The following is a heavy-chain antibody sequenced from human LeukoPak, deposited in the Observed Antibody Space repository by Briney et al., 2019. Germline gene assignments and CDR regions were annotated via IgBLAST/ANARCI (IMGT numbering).Heavy chain of an antibody. J-gene: IGHJ4*02. CDR3: TRDKYSSGWYSDY. Sequence: GGSLRLSCAASGFTFSDYYMSWIRQAPGKGLERVSYISSRGTTAYYADSVKGRFTISRDNAKNSLYLQVNSLRAEDTAVYYCTRDKYSSGWYSDYWGQGTLVTVSS. CDR1: GFTFSDYY. D-gene: IGHD6-19*01. V-gene: IGHV3-11*01. CDR2: ISSRGTTA.